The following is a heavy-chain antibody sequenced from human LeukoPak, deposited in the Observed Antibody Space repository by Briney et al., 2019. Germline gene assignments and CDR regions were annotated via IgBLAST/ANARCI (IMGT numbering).Heavy chain of an antibody. V-gene: IGHV1-18*01. J-gene: IGHJ4*02. D-gene: IGHD3-3*01. CDR3: AREAVEYDFWSGYYTDPYFDY. CDR2: ISAYNGNT. Sequence: ASVKVSYKASGYTFTSYGISWVRQAPGQGLEWMGWISAYNGNTNYAQNLQGRVTMTTDTSTSTAYMELRSLRSDDTAVYYCAREAVEYDFWSGYYTDPYFDYWGQGTLVTVSS. CDR1: GYTFTSYG.